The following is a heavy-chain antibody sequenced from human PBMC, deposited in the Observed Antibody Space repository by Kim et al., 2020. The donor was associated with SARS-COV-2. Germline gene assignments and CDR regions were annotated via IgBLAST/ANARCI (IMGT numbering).Heavy chain of an antibody. V-gene: IGHV3-23*01. Sequence: GGSLRLSCAASGFTFSSYAMSWVRQAPGKGLEWVSAISGSGGSTYYADSVKGRFTISRDNSKNTLYLQMNSLRAEDTAVYYCAKDPHSSSWYRWFDPWGQGTLVTVSS. CDR2: ISGSGGST. CDR3: AKDPHSSSWYRWFDP. D-gene: IGHD6-13*01. CDR1: GFTFSSYA. J-gene: IGHJ5*02.